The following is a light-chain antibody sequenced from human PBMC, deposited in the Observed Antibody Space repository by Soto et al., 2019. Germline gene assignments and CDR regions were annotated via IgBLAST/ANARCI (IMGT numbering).Light chain of an antibody. J-gene: IGLJ1*01. CDR3: CSYAGSSTYV. CDR1: SSDVGSYNL. V-gene: IGLV2-23*01. CDR2: EAS. Sequence: QSALTQPASVSGSPGQSITISCTGTSSDVGSYNLVSWYQRHPGKVPKLMTYEASKRPSGVSSRFSGSKSGDTASLTISGLQAEDEADYYCCSYAGSSTYVFGTGTKLTVL.